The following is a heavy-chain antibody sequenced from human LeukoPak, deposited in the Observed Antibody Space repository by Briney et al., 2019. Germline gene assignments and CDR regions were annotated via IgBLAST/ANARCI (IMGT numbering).Heavy chain of an antibody. D-gene: IGHD2-2*01. CDR1: GGSISSYY. CDR3: ARMNCSSTSWYGLGVWFDP. CDR2: IYYSGST. J-gene: IGHJ5*02. V-gene: IGHV4-59*01. Sequence: SETLSLTCTVSGGSISSYYWSWIRQPPGKGLEWIGYIYYSGSTNYNPSLKSRVTISVDTSKNQFSLKLSSVTAADTAVYYCARMNCSSTSWYGLGVWFDPWGQGTLVTVSS.